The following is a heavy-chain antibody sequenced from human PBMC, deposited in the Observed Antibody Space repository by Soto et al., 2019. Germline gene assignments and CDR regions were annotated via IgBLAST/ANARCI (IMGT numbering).Heavy chain of an antibody. CDR1: GGSISSGGYY. J-gene: IGHJ4*02. CDR3: AREGANYYDSSGYYSLFDY. D-gene: IGHD3-22*01. CDR2: IYYSGST. Sequence: SETLSLTCTVSGGSISSGGYYWSWIRQHPGKGLEWMGYIYYSGSTYYNPSLKSRVTISVDTSKNQFSLKLSSVTAADTAVYYCAREGANYYDSSGYYSLFDYWGQGTLVTVSS. V-gene: IGHV4-31*03.